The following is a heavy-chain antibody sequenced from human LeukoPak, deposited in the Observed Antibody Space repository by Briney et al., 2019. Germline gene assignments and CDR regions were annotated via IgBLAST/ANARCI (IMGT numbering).Heavy chain of an antibody. CDR1: GVSISSYY. V-gene: IGHV4-59*01. CDR3: ARAGSGYYPFDD. Sequence: SETLSLTCTVSGVSISSYYWSWIRQPPGKGLEWIGYVYYSGSTNYNPSLKSRVTISVDTSNNQFSLKLSSVTAADTAVYYCARAGSGYYPFDDWGQGTLVTVSS. D-gene: IGHD3-22*01. CDR2: VYYSGST. J-gene: IGHJ4*02.